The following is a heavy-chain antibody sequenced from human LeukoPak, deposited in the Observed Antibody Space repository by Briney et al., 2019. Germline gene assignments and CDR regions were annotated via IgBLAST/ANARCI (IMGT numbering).Heavy chain of an antibody. V-gene: IGHV1-2*02. Sequence: GASVKVSCKASGYTFTGYYMHWVRQAPGQGLEWMGWINPNSGGTNYAQNFQGRVTMTRDTSISTAYMELSRLRSDDTAVYYCARDYDILTGSNFDYWGQGTLVTVSS. D-gene: IGHD3-9*01. J-gene: IGHJ4*02. CDR1: GYTFTGYY. CDR3: ARDYDILTGSNFDY. CDR2: INPNSGGT.